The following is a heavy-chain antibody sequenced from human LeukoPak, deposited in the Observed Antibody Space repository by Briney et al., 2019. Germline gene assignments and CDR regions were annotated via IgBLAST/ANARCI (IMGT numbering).Heavy chain of an antibody. V-gene: IGHV3-23*01. CDR3: AKSYNGYESKSDY. J-gene: IGHJ4*01. D-gene: IGHD5-12*01. CDR2: ISNSGGRT. Sequence: GGSLRLSCAASGFTFSSYAMSWVRQAPGKGLEWVSSISNSGGRTFYTDSVKGRFTISRDNSKITLYLQMNSLRAEDTAVYYCAKSYNGYESKSDYWGQGTLVTVSS. CDR1: GFTFSSYA.